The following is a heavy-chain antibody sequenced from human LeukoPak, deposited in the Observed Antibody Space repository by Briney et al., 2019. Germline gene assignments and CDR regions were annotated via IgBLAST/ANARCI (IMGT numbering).Heavy chain of an antibody. V-gene: IGHV3-15*01. CDR1: GFTFTNAW. Sequence: PGGSLRLSCEASGFTFTNAWMYWVRQAPGKGLEGVGRIKSKISGGTTGYAAPVKGRFTISRDDSKNTLYLQMNSLKTEDTAVYYCTTDAPYYYGSGTKTDAFDLWGQGTMVTVSS. D-gene: IGHD3-10*01. CDR3: TTDAPYYYGSGTKTDAFDL. CDR2: IKSKISGGTT. J-gene: IGHJ3*01.